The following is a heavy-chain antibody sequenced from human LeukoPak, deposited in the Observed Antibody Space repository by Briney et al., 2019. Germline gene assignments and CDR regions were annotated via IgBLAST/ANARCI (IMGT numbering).Heavy chain of an antibody. Sequence: SETLSLTCNVSGVSVSTSHWNWIRQPPGKGLEWIGYVSYSGTTNYNPSLSSRLTISLDTPKNRFSLNLYSVTAADTAIYFCARYIRGPDYYIDVWGKGTTVAVSS. J-gene: IGHJ6*03. V-gene: IGHV4-59*02. CDR1: GVSVSTSH. D-gene: IGHD1-14*01. CDR3: ARYIRGPDYYIDV. CDR2: VSYSGTT.